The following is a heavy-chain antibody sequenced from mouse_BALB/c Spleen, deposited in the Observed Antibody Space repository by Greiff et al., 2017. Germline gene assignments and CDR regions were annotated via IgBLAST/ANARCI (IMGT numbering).Heavy chain of an antibody. V-gene: IGHV5-6-3*01. J-gene: IGHJ2*01. CDR3: AREEVRRGYYFDY. CDR2: INSNGGST. CDR1: GFTFSSYG. Sequence: EVQVVESGGGLVQPGGSLKLSCAASGFTFSSYGMSWVRQTPDKRLELVATINSNGGSTYYPDSVQGRFTISRDNAKNTLYLQMSSLKSEDTAMYYCAREEVRRGYYFDYWGQGTTLTVSS. D-gene: IGHD2-14*01.